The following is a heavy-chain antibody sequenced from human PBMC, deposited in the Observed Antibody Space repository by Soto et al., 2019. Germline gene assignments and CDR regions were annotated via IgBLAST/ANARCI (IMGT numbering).Heavy chain of an antibody. Sequence: GESLRVSFRGAGYTFAGYGSCCVRQMPGEGLEWMGVIYPSDSDIRYSQSFQGKVTISADKSITTAYLQWSSLKAADTAMYYCVRSGTSSGRFSEYWGKRTLVHVSP. CDR2: IYPSDSDI. CDR3: VRSGTSSGRFSEY. V-gene: IGHV5-51*01. J-gene: IGHJ1*01. CDR1: GYTFAGYG. D-gene: IGHD2-8*01.